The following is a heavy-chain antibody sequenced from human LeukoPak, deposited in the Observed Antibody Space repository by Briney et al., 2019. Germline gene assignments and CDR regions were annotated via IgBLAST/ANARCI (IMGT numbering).Heavy chain of an antibody. J-gene: IGHJ6*02. CDR2: IYPGDSDT. CDR1: GYSFTSYW. V-gene: IGHV5-51*01. Sequence: GESLKISCKGSGYSFTSYWIGWVRQMPGKGLEWMGIIYPGDSDTRYSPSFQGQVTISADKSISTAYLQWSSPKASDTAMYYCARHRGAIVVVPAATSTNFYGMDVWGQGTTVTVSS. D-gene: IGHD2-2*01. CDR3: ARHRGAIVVVPAATSTNFYGMDV.